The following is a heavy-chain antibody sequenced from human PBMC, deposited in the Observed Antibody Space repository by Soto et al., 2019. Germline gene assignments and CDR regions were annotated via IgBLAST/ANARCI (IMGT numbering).Heavy chain of an antibody. J-gene: IGHJ5*02. D-gene: IGHD1-1*01. CDR1: GGSISSGGYY. CDR2: IYYSGST. V-gene: IGHV4-31*09. Sequence: SETLSLTCTVSGGSISSGGYYWSWIRQHPGKGLEWIGYIYYSGSTYYNPSLKTRVTIAIDKSKNQFSLKMNSVTAADTAVYSCAGEVNSRPALCSYWFHPQGQRSPVPVPS. CDR3: AGEVNSRPALCSYWFHP.